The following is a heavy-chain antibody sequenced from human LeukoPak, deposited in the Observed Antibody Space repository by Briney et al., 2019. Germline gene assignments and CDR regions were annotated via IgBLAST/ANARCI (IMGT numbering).Heavy chain of an antibody. J-gene: IGHJ4*02. CDR1: GGSFSGYY. Sequence: PSETLSLTCAVYGGSFSGYYWSWIRQPPGKGLEWIGEINHSGSTNYNPSLKSRVTISVDTSKNQFSLKLSSVTAADTAVYYCARHRLVGYCSGGSCYGEDYWGQGTLVTVSS. CDR2: INHSGST. D-gene: IGHD2-15*01. CDR3: ARHRLVGYCSGGSCYGEDY. V-gene: IGHV4-34*01.